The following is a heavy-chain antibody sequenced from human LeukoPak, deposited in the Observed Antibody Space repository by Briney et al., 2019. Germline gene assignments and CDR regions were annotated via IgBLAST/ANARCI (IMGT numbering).Heavy chain of an antibody. Sequence: GRSLRLSCAASGFAFSNYAMHWVRQAPGKGLEWVSSISSSSSYIYYADSVKGRFTISRDNAKNSLYLQMNSLRAEDTAVYYCARQQQLAQTLNWGQGTLVTVSS. D-gene: IGHD6-13*01. J-gene: IGHJ4*02. CDR3: ARQQQLAQTLN. V-gene: IGHV3-21*01. CDR1: GFAFSNYA. CDR2: ISSSSSYI.